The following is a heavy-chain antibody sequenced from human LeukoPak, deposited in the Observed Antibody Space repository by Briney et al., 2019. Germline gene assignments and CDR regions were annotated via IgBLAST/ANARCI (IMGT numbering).Heavy chain of an antibody. CDR1: GLTFSSYA. CDR3: VKAWSVAGTRALFY. Sequence: PGGSLRLSCSASGLTFSSYAMHWVRQAPGKGLEYVSAISSNGGSTYYADSVKGRFTISRDNSKNTLYLQMSSLRAEDTAVYYCVKAWSVAGTRALFYWGQGTLVTVSS. J-gene: IGHJ4*02. D-gene: IGHD6-19*01. CDR2: ISSNGGST. V-gene: IGHV3-64D*06.